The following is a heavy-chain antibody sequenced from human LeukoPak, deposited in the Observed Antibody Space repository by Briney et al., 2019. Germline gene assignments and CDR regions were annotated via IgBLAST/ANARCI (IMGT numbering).Heavy chain of an antibody. CDR2: ISAYNGNT. Sequence: ASVKVSCKASGYTLTSYGISWVRQAPGQGLEWMGWISAYNGNTNYAQKLQGRVTMTTDTSTSTAYTELRSLRSDDTAVYYCARGLGDNSHWFWNYWGQGTLVTVSS. V-gene: IGHV1-18*01. J-gene: IGHJ4*02. D-gene: IGHD4-23*01. CDR1: GYTLTSYG. CDR3: ARGLGDNSHWFWNY.